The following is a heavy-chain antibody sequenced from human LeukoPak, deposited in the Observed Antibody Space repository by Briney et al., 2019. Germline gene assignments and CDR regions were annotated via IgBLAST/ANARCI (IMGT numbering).Heavy chain of an antibody. CDR2: ISYSGST. D-gene: IGHD1-1*01. J-gene: IGHJ5*02. Sequence: SETLSLTCTVSGGSISSDYWSWIRQPPGKGLEWIGYISYSGSTNFNPSLKSRVTISVDTSKNQFSLKLSSVTAADTAVYYCAREGTAGTNLNWFDPWGQGTLVTVSS. V-gene: IGHV4-59*01. CDR3: AREGTAGTNLNWFDP. CDR1: GGSISSDY.